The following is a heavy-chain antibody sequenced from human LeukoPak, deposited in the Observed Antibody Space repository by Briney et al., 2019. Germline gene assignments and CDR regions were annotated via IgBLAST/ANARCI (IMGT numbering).Heavy chain of an antibody. CDR2: IKQDGSEI. D-gene: IGHD2-2*01. CDR3: ARHSAASFDY. Sequence: GGSLRLSCAASGFTFNKYWMTWGRQAPGRGLEWVANIKQDGSEIYYVDSVKGRFTISRDNAKNSLFLQMNSLRAEDTAVYYCARHSAASFDYWGQGTLVTVSS. V-gene: IGHV3-7*05. J-gene: IGHJ4*02. CDR1: GFTFNKYW.